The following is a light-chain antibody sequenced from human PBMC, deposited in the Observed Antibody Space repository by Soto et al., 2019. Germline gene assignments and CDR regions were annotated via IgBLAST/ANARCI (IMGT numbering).Light chain of an antibody. CDR3: QQYGSSGT. CDR1: QSINIW. V-gene: IGKV1-5*03. CDR2: LAS. Sequence: DIQMTQSPSTLSASVVDRVTITCRASQSINIWLAWYQQKPGRAPKLLIYLASTLETGVPSRFSGSGSGTDFTLTISRLEPEDFAVYYCQQYGSSGTFGQGTKVDI. J-gene: IGKJ1*01.